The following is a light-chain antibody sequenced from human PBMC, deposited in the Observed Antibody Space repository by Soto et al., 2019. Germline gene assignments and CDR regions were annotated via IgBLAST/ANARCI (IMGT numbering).Light chain of an antibody. J-gene: IGLJ1*01. Sequence: QSVLTQPPSASRSPGQSVTISCTGTSSDVGGYNYVSWYQHHPGKAPKLIIYEVYKRPSGVPDRFSGSKSGNTAALTVSGLQAEDEADYYCSSYVGTNSYVFGTGTKVTV. CDR1: SSDVGGYNY. CDR3: SSYVGTNSYV. CDR2: EVY. V-gene: IGLV2-8*02.